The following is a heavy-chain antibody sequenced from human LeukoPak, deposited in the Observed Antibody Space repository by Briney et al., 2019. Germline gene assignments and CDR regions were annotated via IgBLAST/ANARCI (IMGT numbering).Heavy chain of an antibody. CDR1: GFTFSSYA. J-gene: IGHJ4*02. D-gene: IGHD4-23*01. CDR3: AKDPPSRWTVSPFDY. V-gene: IGHV3-23*01. Sequence: GGSLRPPCAASGFTFSSYAMSWVRQAPGKGLEWVSAISGSGGSTYYADSVKGRFTISRDNSKNTLYLQMNSLRAEDTAVYYCAKDPPSRWTVSPFDYWGQGTLVTVSS. CDR2: ISGSGGST.